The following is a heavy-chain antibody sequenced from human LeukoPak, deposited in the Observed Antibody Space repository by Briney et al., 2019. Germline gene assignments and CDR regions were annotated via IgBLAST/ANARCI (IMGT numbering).Heavy chain of an antibody. V-gene: IGHV4-4*02. Sequence: SETLSLTCAVSGGSISSSYWWSWVRQPPGKGLEWIGEIYHSGSTNYNPSLRSRVTISVDTSKNQFSLKLSSVTAADTAVYYCARLKYYYGSGSYYRWFDPWGQGTLVTVSS. CDR1: GGSISSSYW. CDR2: IYHSGST. D-gene: IGHD3-10*01. J-gene: IGHJ5*02. CDR3: ARLKYYYGSGSYYRWFDP.